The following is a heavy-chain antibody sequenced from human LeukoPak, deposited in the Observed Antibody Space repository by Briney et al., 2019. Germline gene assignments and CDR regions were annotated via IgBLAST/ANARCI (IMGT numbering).Heavy chain of an antibody. CDR1: GFTFSSYA. V-gene: IGHV3-23*01. Sequence: PGGSLRLFCAASGFTFSSYAMSWVRQAPGKGLEWVSAISGSGDSTYYADSVKGRFTISRDNSKNTLYLQMNSLRAGDTAVYYCAKVRYRSNWDGFDPWGQGTLVTVSS. CDR3: AKVRYRSNWDGFDP. CDR2: ISGSGDST. J-gene: IGHJ5*02. D-gene: IGHD6-13*01.